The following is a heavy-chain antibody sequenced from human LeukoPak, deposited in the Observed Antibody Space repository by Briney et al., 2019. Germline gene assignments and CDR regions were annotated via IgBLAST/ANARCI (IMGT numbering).Heavy chain of an antibody. CDR1: GFTFSDYY. D-gene: IGHD1-1*01. Sequence: GGSLRLSCAASGFTFSDYYMSWIRQAPGKGLEWVSYISSSGSTIYYADSVTGRFTISRDNAKNSLYLQMNSLRAEDTAVYYCARDNGNDVTHYGMDVWGQGTTATVSS. J-gene: IGHJ6*02. CDR3: ARDNGNDVTHYGMDV. V-gene: IGHV3-11*01. CDR2: ISSSGSTI.